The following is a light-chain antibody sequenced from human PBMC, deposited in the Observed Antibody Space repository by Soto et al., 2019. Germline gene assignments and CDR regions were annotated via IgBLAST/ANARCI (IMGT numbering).Light chain of an antibody. Sequence: NVLTQSPGTLSLSPGERATLSCRASQTVSGNYVAWYQQKPGQTPRLLIYGASSRATDIPDRFSGSGSGTDFTLTITRLEPEDVATYYCQKYNSAPLTFGGGTKVEIK. J-gene: IGKJ4*01. CDR2: GAS. V-gene: IGKV3-20*01. CDR1: QTVSGNY. CDR3: QKYNSAPLT.